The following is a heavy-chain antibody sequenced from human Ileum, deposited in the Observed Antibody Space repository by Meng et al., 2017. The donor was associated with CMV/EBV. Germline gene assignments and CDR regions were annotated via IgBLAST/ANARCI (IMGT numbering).Heavy chain of an antibody. D-gene: IGHD2-21*02. J-gene: IGHJ4*02. Sequence: SCAPCGFSLSACVMFWVRQGPGKGLEWVAVISYDGSNTYYADSVKGRFTISRDNSKNTLYLQMNSLRAEDTAIYYCAKDYTAWSLDYWGQGTLVTVSS. CDR1: GFSLSACV. CDR2: ISYDGSNT. CDR3: AKDYTAWSLDY. V-gene: IGHV3-30*18.